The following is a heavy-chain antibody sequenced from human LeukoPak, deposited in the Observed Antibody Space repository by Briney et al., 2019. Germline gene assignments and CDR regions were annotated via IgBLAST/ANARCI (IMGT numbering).Heavy chain of an antibody. Sequence: SETLSLTCTVSGGSISSSSYYWGWIRQPPGKGLEWIGSIYYSGSTYYTPSLKSRVTVSVDTSKNQFSLKLSSVTAADTAVYYCVRLDLVRRCSGGSCRTGIAFDIWGQGTMVTVSS. CDR1: GGSISSSSYY. CDR2: IYYSGST. J-gene: IGHJ3*02. CDR3: VRLDLVRRCSGGSCRTGIAFDI. V-gene: IGHV4-39*01. D-gene: IGHD2-15*01.